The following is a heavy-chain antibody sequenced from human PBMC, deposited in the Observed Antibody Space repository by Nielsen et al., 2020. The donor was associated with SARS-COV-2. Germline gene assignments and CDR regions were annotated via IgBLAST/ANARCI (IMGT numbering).Heavy chain of an antibody. CDR2: IYYSGST. V-gene: IGHV4-59*13. Sequence: SETLSLTCTVSGGSISNYYWSWIRQPPGKGLEWIGYIYYSGSTNYNPSLKSRVTISVDTSKNQFSLKLSSVTAADTAVYYCARATIFGVVIGFGFFDYWGQGTLVTVSS. CDR1: GGSISNYY. CDR3: ARATIFGVVIGFGFFDY. J-gene: IGHJ4*02. D-gene: IGHD3-3*01.